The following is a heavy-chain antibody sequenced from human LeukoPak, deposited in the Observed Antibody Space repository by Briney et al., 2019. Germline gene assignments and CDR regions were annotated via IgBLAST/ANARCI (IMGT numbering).Heavy chain of an antibody. CDR1: GFIFDNFA. V-gene: IGHV3-30*04. Sequence: GRSPRLSCAASGFIFDNFAIHWVRQAPGKGLEWVSIVSFDGTNNFYADSVKGRFTVSRDNSKNTVYLHMNSLRPDDTAVYFCARDRNVVGADFDYWGQGTLVTVSS. J-gene: IGHJ4*02. CDR2: VSFDGTNN. D-gene: IGHD2-15*01. CDR3: ARDRNVVGADFDY.